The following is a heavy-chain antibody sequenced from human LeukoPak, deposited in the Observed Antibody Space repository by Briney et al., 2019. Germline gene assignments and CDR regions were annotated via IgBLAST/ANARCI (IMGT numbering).Heavy chain of an antibody. Sequence: GGSLRLSCAASGFSFSTYWMSWVRQTPEEGLEFVANINQDASVRNYMDSLKGRCTISRDNAKKSVYLEINSLRADDAAMYYCARDPGSSSFDLWGQRALVTVSS. CDR3: ARDPGSSSFDL. CDR2: INQDASVR. D-gene: IGHD6-13*01. V-gene: IGHV3-7*01. CDR1: GFSFSTYW. J-gene: IGHJ4*02.